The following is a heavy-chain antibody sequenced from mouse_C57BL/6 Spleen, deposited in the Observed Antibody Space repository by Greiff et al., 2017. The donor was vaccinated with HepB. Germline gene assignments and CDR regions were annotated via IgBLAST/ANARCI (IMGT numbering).Heavy chain of an antibody. J-gene: IGHJ4*01. V-gene: IGHV1-61*01. D-gene: IGHD2-2*01. CDR2: IYPSDSET. CDR1: GYTFTSYW. CDR3: ARWLPFYAMDY. Sequence: QVQLQQSGAELVRPGSSVKLSCKASGYTFTSYWMDWVKQRPGQGLEWIGNIYPSDSETHYNQKFKDKATLTVDKSSSTAYMQLSSLTSEDSAVYYCARWLPFYAMDYWGQGTSVTVSS.